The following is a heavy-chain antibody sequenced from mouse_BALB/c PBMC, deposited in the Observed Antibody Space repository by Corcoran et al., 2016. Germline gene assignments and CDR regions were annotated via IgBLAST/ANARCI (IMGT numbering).Heavy chain of an antibody. CDR3: ARSHGSSRAWFAY. CDR1: GYTFSTYW. CDR2: ILPGSGST. D-gene: IGHD1-1*01. J-gene: IGHJ3*01. V-gene: IGHV1-9*01. Sequence: QVHLQQSGAELMKPGASEKISCKATGYTFSTYWIEWVKQRPGHGLEWIGEILPGSGSTNYNEKFKGKATFTADTSSNTAYMQLNSLTSEDSAVYYCARSHGSSRAWFAYWGQGTLVTVSA.